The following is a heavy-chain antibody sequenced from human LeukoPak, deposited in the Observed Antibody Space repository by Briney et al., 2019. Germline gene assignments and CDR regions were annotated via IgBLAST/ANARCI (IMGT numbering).Heavy chain of an antibody. J-gene: IGHJ4*02. CDR1: ADSINSGGYY. CDR3: ARGLRDY. Sequence: SQTLPLTCTVSADSINSGGYYWSWIRQPPGKGLEWIGSIDHSGSSYYSPSLKSRVTISVDTSKNQFSLKLSSVTAADTAVYYCARGLRDYWGQGTLVTVSS. CDR2: IDHSGSS. V-gene: IGHV4-30-2*01.